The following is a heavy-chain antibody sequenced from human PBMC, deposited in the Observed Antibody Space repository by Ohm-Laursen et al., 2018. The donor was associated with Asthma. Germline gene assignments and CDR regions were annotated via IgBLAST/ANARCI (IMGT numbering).Heavy chain of an antibody. Sequence: RSLRLSCTASGFTFSSYGMHWVRQAPGKGLEWVAVISYDGSNKYYADSVKGRFTISRDNAKNSVSLQMNSPRAEDTAVYYCVRSVDDGGNSGDYWGQGTLVTVSS. CDR1: GFTFSSYG. V-gene: IGHV3-30*03. CDR3: VRSVDDGGNSGDY. J-gene: IGHJ4*02. CDR2: ISYDGSNK. D-gene: IGHD4-23*01.